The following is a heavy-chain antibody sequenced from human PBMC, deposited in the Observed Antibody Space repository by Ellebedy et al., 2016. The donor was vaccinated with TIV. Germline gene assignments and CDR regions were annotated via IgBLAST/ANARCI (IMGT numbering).Heavy chain of an antibody. Sequence: GESLKISCAASGFTFSSYWMSWVRQAPGKGLEWVANIKQDGSEKYCVDSVKGRFTFSRDTAKSSLYLQMTSLRADDTAVYYCARAEGSGWYFDYWGQGTLVTVAS. D-gene: IGHD6-19*01. CDR1: GFTFSSYW. CDR3: ARAEGSGWYFDY. V-gene: IGHV3-7*03. J-gene: IGHJ4*02. CDR2: IKQDGSEK.